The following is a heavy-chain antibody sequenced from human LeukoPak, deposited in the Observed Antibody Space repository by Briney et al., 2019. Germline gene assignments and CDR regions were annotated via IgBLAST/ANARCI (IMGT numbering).Heavy chain of an antibody. Sequence: PSETLSLTCTVSGGSISSYYWSWIRQPAGKGLEWIGRIYTSGSTNYNPSLKSRVTLSVDTSKNQFSLKLSSVTAADTAVYYCARDWEAPYSSSWGGSWFDPWGQGTLVTVSS. V-gene: IGHV4-4*07. CDR1: GGSISSYY. D-gene: IGHD6-13*01. J-gene: IGHJ5*02. CDR2: IYTSGST. CDR3: ARDWEAPYSSSWGGSWFDP.